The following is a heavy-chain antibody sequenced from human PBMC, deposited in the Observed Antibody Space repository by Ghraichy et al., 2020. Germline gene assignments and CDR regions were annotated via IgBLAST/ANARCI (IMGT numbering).Heavy chain of an antibody. D-gene: IGHD1-26*01. CDR1: GGSISSYY. J-gene: IGHJ4*02. CDR2: IFYSGST. CDR3: ARDRGSYFDY. Sequence: GSLSLTCTVSGGSISSYYWSWIRQPPGKGLEWIGYIFYSGSTNYNPSLKSRVTISVDTSKNQFSLKLSSVTAADTAVYYCARDRGSYFDYWGQGTLLTVSS. V-gene: IGHV4-59*01.